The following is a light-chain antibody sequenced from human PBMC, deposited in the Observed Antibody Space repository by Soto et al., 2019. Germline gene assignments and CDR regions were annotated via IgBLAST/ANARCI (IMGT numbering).Light chain of an antibody. CDR2: ENN. V-gene: IGLV1-51*02. CDR1: SSNIGNNY. J-gene: IGLJ2*01. CDR3: GTWDSSLSAP. Sequence: QSVLTQPPSVSAAPGQKVTISCSGSSSNIGNNYVSWYQQLPGTAPKLLIYENNKRPSGIPDRFSGSKSGTSATLGITGLQTGDEADYYCGTWDSSLSAPLGGGTKLTVL.